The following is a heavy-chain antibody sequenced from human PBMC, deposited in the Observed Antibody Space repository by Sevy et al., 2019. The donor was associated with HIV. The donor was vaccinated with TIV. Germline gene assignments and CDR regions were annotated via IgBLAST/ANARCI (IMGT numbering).Heavy chain of an antibody. V-gene: IGHV4-61*02. CDR3: AREGYYDSSGYYYSDY. CDR2: IYTSGST. D-gene: IGHD3-22*01. CDR1: GGSISSGIYY. Sequence: SETLSLTCTVSGGSISSGIYYWSWIRQPAGKGLEWIGRIYTSGSTNYNPSLKSRVTISVDTSKNQFSLKLSSVTAADTAVYYCAREGYYDSSGYYYSDYWGQGTLVTVSS. J-gene: IGHJ4*02.